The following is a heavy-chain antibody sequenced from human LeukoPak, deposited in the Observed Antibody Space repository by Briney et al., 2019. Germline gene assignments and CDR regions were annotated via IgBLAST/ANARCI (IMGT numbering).Heavy chain of an antibody. CDR3: ARDHLDCTATSCSLEYYYYYYMDV. D-gene: IGHD2-15*01. CDR1: GFTVSSNY. CDR2: IYSADTT. Sequence: GSLRLSCVASGFTVSSNYMSWVRQAPGKGLEWVSLIYSADTTHYADSVKGRFTISRDNAKNSLYLQMSSLRAEDTAVYYCARDHLDCTATSCSLEYYYYYYMDVWGKGTTVTVSS. J-gene: IGHJ6*03. V-gene: IGHV3-53*01.